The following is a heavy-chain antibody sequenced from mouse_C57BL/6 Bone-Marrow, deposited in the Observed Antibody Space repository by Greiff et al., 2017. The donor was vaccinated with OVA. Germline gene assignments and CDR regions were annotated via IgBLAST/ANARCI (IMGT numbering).Heavy chain of an antibody. V-gene: IGHV6-6*01. CDR1: GFTFSDAW. J-gene: IGHJ3*01. CDR3: TTLLRFPWFAY. CDR2: IRNKANNHAT. D-gene: IGHD1-1*01. Sequence: DVMLVESGGGLVQPGGSMKLSCAASGFTFSDAWMDWVRQSPEKGLEWVAEIRNKANNHATYCAESVKGRFTISRDDSKSSVYLQMNSLRAEDTGIYYCTTLLRFPWFAYWGQGTLVTVSA.